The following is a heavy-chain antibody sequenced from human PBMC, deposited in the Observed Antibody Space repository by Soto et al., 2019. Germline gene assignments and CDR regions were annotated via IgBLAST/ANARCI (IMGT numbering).Heavy chain of an antibody. J-gene: IGHJ4*02. CDR2: INHSGST. Sequence: QVQLQQWGAGLLKPSETLSLTCAVYGGSFSGYYWSWIRQPPGKGLEWIGEINHSGSTNYNPSLRGRVTISVDTSTNQFSLKLSSVTAADTAVYYCARVSYSRITIFGVVAYYFDYWGQGTLVTVSS. CDR3: ARVSYSRITIFGVVAYYFDY. V-gene: IGHV4-34*01. CDR1: GGSFSGYY. D-gene: IGHD3-3*01.